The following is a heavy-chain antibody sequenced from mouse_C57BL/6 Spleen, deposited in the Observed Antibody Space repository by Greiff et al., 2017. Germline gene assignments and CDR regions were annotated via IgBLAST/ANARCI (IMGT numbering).Heavy chain of an antibody. CDR3: ARGDYYGSSYFDY. V-gene: IGHV2-2*01. CDR1: GFSLTSYG. D-gene: IGHD1-1*01. CDR2: IWSGGST. Sequence: VQLQQSGPGLVQPSLSLSITCTVSGFSLTSYGVHWVRQSPGKGLEWLGVIWSGGSTDYNAAFISRLSISKDNFKSQVFFKMNSLQADDTAIYYCARGDYYGSSYFDYWGQGTTLTVSS. J-gene: IGHJ2*01.